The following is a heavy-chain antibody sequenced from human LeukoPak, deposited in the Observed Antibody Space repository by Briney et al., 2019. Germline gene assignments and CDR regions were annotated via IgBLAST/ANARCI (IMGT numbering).Heavy chain of an antibody. CDR3: ARWGFGELWGFDY. Sequence: GGSLRLSCAASGFTFSSYWMSWVRQAPGKGLEWVANIKQDGSEKYYVDSVKGRFTISRDNAKNSLYLQMNSLRAKDTAVYYCARWGFGELWGFDYWGQGTLVTVSS. CDR1: GFTFSSYW. J-gene: IGHJ4*02. CDR2: IKQDGSEK. V-gene: IGHV3-7*01. D-gene: IGHD3-10*01.